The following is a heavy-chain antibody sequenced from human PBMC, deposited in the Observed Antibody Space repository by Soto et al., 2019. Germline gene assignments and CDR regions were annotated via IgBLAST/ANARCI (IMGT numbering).Heavy chain of an antibody. CDR1: GFTVSRS. Sequence: GGSLRLSCAATGFTVSRSMSWVRQAPGKGLECVSFIHDDGNTYYTDSVKGRFTISRDISENTLYLQMDSLRVEDTAVYFCARDASGPFDYWGQGTPVTVSS. D-gene: IGHD6-19*01. CDR2: IHDDGNT. J-gene: IGHJ4*02. CDR3: ARDASGPFDY. V-gene: IGHV3-53*01.